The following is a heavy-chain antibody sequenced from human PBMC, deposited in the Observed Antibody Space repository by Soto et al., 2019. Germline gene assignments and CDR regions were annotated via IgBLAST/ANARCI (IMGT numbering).Heavy chain of an antibody. V-gene: IGHV1-18*01. CDR1: GYTFNSYG. J-gene: IGHJ5*02. Sequence: ASVKVSCKASGYTFNSYGISWVQQAPGQGLEWMGWISAYNGNTNYAQKLQGRVTMTTDTSTSTAYMELRSLRSDDTAVYYCARVWSSSCYPTRRVNWFDPWGQGTLVTVSS. D-gene: IGHD6-13*01. CDR2: ISAYNGNT. CDR3: ARVWSSSCYPTRRVNWFDP.